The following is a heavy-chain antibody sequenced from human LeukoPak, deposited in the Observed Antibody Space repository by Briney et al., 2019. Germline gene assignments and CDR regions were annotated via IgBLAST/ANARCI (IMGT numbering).Heavy chain of an antibody. CDR1: GDSISGFY. J-gene: IGHJ3*02. CDR3: ARHQWVPAFDI. Sequence: PSETLSLTCTVSGDSISGFYWNWIRQPPGKGLEWIGYIYYSGGTNYNPSLKSRVTISIDTSKNQFSLKLSSVTAADTAVYYCARHQWVPAFDIWGQGTMVTVSS. CDR2: IYYSGGT. V-gene: IGHV4-59*08. D-gene: IGHD1-26*01.